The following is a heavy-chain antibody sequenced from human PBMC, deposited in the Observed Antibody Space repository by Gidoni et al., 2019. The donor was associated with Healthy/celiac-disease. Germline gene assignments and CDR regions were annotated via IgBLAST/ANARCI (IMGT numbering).Heavy chain of an antibody. CDR3: ARDSPFPSTDDAFDI. Sequence: QVQLVQSGAEVKKPGSSVKVSCKASGGTLRSYTLSWVRQAPGQGLEWMGRIIPILGIATYAQKFQGRVTITADKSTSTAYMELSSLRSEDTAVYYCARDSPFPSTDDAFDIWGQGTMVTVSS. CDR1: GGTLRSYT. V-gene: IGHV1-69*08. D-gene: IGHD2-21*02. CDR2: IIPILGIA. J-gene: IGHJ3*02.